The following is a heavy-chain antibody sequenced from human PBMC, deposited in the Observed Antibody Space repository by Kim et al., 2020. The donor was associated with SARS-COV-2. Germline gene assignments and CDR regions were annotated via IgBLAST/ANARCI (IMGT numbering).Heavy chain of an antibody. V-gene: IGHV3-74*01. CDR2: INLDGSRV. CDR3: ARAQDCGAGTCPAQHHYCGMGV. D-gene: IGHD2-21*01. CDR1: GFTFNRYW. Sequence: GGSLRLSCAASGFTFNRYWFHWVRQAPGKGLMWVSRINLDGSRVDYADSVKGRITISRDNAKNTLYLQMSSLRAEDTAVYYCARAQDCGAGTCPAQHHYCGMGVWGHGTTVTVS. J-gene: IGHJ6*02.